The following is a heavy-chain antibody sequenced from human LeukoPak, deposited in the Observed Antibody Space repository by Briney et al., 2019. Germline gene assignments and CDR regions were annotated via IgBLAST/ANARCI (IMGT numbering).Heavy chain of an antibody. J-gene: IGHJ5*02. CDR1: GGTFSSYA. CDR2: IIPIFGTA. Sequence: SVKVSCKASGGTFSSYAISWVRQAPGQGLEWMGGIIPIFGTANYAQKFQGRVTITTDESTSTAYMELSSLRSEDTAVYYCARVGVGYCSSTSCWDLYNWFDPWGQRTLVTVSS. D-gene: IGHD2-2*01. CDR3: ARVGVGYCSSTSCWDLYNWFDP. V-gene: IGHV1-69*05.